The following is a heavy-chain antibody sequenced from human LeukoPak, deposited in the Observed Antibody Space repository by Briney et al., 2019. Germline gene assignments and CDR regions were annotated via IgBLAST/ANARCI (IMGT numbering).Heavy chain of an antibody. CDR1: GGSFSGYY. J-gene: IGHJ4*02. CDR2: IYHSGST. CDR3: ARRGYYYDSSHYYYFDY. V-gene: IGHV4-59*08. D-gene: IGHD3-22*01. Sequence: SETLSLTCGVSGGSFSGYYWSWIRQPPGKGLEWIGSIYHSGSTNDNPSLKSRVTTSVDTSKNQFSLKLSSVTAADTAVYYCARRGYYYDSSHYYYFDYWGQGTLVTVSS.